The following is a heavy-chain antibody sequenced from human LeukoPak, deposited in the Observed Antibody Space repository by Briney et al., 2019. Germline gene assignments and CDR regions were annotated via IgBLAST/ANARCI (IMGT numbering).Heavy chain of an antibody. CDR2: IHSTGIT. J-gene: IGHJ3*02. CDR3: ARITFNADHFDT. D-gene: IGHD2-8*01. Sequence: SETLSLTCTVSGNSINNYYWSWIRQPPGKGLEWIAYIHSTGITNYNPSLKSRVSISVDTSRNQFSLTLSSVTAADTAIFYCARITFNADHFDTWGRGTMVTVSS. V-gene: IGHV4-59*01. CDR1: GNSINNYY.